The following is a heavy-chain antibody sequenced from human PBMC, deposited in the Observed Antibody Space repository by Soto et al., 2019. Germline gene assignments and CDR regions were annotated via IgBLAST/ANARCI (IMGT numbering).Heavy chain of an antibody. CDR2: IWYDGSNK. CDR1: GFTFSSYG. J-gene: IGHJ4*02. V-gene: IGHV3-33*01. Sequence: QVQLVESGGGVVQPGRSLRLSCAASGFTFSSYGMHWVRQAPGKGLGWVAVIWYDGSNKYYADSVKGRFTISRDNSKNARYLQMGSLRGEDTAVYDCGRDRYSRGWYQFDYWGQGALVTVSS. D-gene: IGHD6-19*01. CDR3: GRDRYSRGWYQFDY.